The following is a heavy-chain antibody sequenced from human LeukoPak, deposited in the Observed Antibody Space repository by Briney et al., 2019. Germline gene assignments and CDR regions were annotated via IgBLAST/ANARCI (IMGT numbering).Heavy chain of an antibody. Sequence: SGGSLRLSCAASGFTFDDYGMSWVRQAPGKGLEWVSGINWNGGSTGYADSVKGRFTISRDNAKNSLYLQMNSLRAEDTAVYYCAKGVVVPAANYFDYWGQGTLVTVSS. D-gene: IGHD2-2*01. CDR1: GFTFDDYG. CDR3: AKGVVVPAANYFDY. CDR2: INWNGGST. V-gene: IGHV3-20*04. J-gene: IGHJ4*02.